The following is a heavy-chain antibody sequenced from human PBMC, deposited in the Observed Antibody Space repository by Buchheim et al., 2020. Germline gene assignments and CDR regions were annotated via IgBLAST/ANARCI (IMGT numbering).Heavy chain of an antibody. D-gene: IGHD2-8*01. CDR3: ARDKEHTHGRVFHY. V-gene: IGHV4-59*01. CDR1: GGAISTYY. Sequence: QVQLQESGPGLVKPSETLSLTCSVSGGAISTYYWSWIRQPPGKGLEWIGYTHSGGSTDYNPSLKSRVSISVDTSKTHFPLPLSSVTAADTAIYYRARDKEHTHGRVFHYWGQGAL. CDR2: THSGGST. J-gene: IGHJ4*02.